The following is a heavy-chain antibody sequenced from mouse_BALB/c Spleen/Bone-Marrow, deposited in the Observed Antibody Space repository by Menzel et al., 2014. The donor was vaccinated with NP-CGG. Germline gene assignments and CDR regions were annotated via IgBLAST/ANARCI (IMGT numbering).Heavy chain of an antibody. Sequence: QVQLQQSGAELVRPGSSVKISCKASGYAFSNYWMNWVKQRPGQGLEWIGQIFPGDGDTNYNGKFKDKATLTADKSSSTAYMQLNSLTSEDSAVYFCARSDYGYDVYFDYWGLGTTLTVSS. J-gene: IGHJ2*01. CDR3: ARSDYGYDVYFDY. CDR2: IFPGDGDT. V-gene: IGHV1-80*01. D-gene: IGHD2-2*01. CDR1: GYAFSNYW.